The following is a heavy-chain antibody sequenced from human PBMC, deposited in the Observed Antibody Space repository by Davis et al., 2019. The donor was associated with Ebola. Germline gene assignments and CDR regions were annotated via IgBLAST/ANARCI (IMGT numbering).Heavy chain of an antibody. D-gene: IGHD3-22*01. CDR3: ARLKYYYDSSGYYYRLAAFDI. J-gene: IGHJ3*02. CDR1: GDSMSDYY. V-gene: IGHV4-59*08. CDR2: IYYSGTT. Sequence: SETLSLTCTVSGDSMSDYYYNWIRQPPGRGLEWIGNIYYSGTTNLNPSLKSRVTISVDTSKNQFSLKLSSVTAADTAVYYCARLKYYYDSSGYYYRLAAFDIWGQGTMVTVSS.